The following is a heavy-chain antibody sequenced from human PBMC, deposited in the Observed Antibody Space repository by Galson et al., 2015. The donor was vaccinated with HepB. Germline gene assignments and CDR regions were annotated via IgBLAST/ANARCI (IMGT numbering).Heavy chain of an antibody. D-gene: IGHD6-19*01. CDR2: IRPDGTNI. CDR3: ARDYKTGWCNWFDP. V-gene: IGHV3-30*02. CDR1: GFTFSSYG. J-gene: IGHJ5*02. Sequence: SLRLSCAASGFTFSSYGMHWVRQAPGKGLEWVAFIRPDGTNIYYGDSVKGRFTISRDNSRSTLYLQMKSLRGEDTAVYYCARDYKTGWCNWFDPWGQGTLVTVSS.